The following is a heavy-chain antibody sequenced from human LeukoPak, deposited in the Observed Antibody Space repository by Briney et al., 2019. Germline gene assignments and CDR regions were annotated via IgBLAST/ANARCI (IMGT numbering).Heavy chain of an antibody. Sequence: GGSLRLSCAASGFTFSDYYLTWIRQAPGKGLEWISDISGTASIINYADSVKGRFTISRDNVKNSLYLQMHSLRAEDTAVYYCAIGSGWYDYWGQGTLVTVS. CDR2: ISGTASII. D-gene: IGHD6-19*01. V-gene: IGHV3-11*01. J-gene: IGHJ4*02. CDR1: GFTFSDYY. CDR3: AIGSGWYDY.